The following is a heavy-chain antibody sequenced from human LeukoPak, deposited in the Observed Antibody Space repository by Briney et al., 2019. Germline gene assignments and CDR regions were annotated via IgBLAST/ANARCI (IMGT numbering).Heavy chain of an antibody. CDR1: GFTLSSYA. CDR2: ISYDGSNK. J-gene: IGHJ6*02. V-gene: IGHV3-30-3*01. Sequence: GRSLRLSCAASGFTLSSYAMHWVRQAPGKGLEWVAVISYDGSNKYYADSVKGRFTISRDNSKNTLYLQMDILRAEDTAVYYCASDTTTVTPYGMDVWGQGTTVTVSS. D-gene: IGHD4-17*01. CDR3: ASDTTTVTPYGMDV.